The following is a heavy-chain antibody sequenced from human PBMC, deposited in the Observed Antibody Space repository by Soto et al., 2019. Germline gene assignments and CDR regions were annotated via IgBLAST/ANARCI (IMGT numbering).Heavy chain of an antibody. CDR1: EFPFSSSD. CDR2: IGTAGDT. CDR3: ARALFSQRAFDV. Sequence: LRLSRADSEFPFSSSDMHWVRQAPGKGLEWVSAIGTAGDTYYPGSVKGRFTISRENAKNTLYLQMTSLRAGDTAVYYCARALFSQRAFDVWGQGTMVTVSS. V-gene: IGHV3-13*01. D-gene: IGHD2-21*01. J-gene: IGHJ3*01.